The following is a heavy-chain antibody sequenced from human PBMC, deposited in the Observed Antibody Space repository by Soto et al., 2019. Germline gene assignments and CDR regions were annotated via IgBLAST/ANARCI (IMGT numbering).Heavy chain of an antibody. CDR2: IYWDDDK. CDR1: GFSLSTSGVG. D-gene: IGHD2-15*01. Sequence: QITWKESGPTLVKPTQTLTLSCTFSGFSLSTSGVGVGWIRQPPGKALEWLALIYWDDDKRYSPVLKSRLTNTKDTSKHQKVLTMTNMAPVDTATYYCAHRPSYCSGGSCYSGFDYWGQVPLVTVSS. V-gene: IGHV2-5*02. CDR3: AHRPSYCSGGSCYSGFDY. J-gene: IGHJ4*02.